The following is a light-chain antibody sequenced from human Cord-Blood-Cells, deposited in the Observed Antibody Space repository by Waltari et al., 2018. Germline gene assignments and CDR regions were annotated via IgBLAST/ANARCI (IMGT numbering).Light chain of an antibody. CDR3: QQSYSTPPLT. CDR2: AAS. Sequence: DIQMTQSPSSLSASVGDRVTITCRASQSISSYLNWYQQKPGKAPKLLIYAASSLQSGVPSSFSGSGSGTDFTLTNSSLQPEDFATYYCQQSYSTPPLTFGGGTKVEIK. V-gene: IGKV1-39*01. CDR1: QSISSY. J-gene: IGKJ4*01.